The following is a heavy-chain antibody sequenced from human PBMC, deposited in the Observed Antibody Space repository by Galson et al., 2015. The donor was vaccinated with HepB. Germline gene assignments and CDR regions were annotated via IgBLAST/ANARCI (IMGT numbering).Heavy chain of an antibody. CDR1: GLTFSSYS. Sequence: SLRLSCAASGLTFSSYSMNWVRQAPGKGLEWVSSISSSSSYIYYADSVKGRFTISRDNAKNSLYLQMNSLRAEDTAVYYCARDWGYCSSTSCYSYYFDYWGQGTLVTVSS. CDR3: ARDWGYCSSTSCYSYYFDY. CDR2: ISSSSSYI. D-gene: IGHD2-2*01. V-gene: IGHV3-21*01. J-gene: IGHJ4*02.